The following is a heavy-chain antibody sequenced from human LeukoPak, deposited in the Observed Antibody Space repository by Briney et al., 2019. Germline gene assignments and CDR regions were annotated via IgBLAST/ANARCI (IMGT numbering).Heavy chain of an antibody. Sequence: SETLSLTCTVSGGSISSYYWSWIRQPPGKGLEWIGYTYYSGSTYYNPSLKSRVTISVDTSKNQFSLKLSSVTAADTAVYYCARGVLAYCGADCYDDAFDIWGQGTMVTVSS. CDR2: TYYSGST. V-gene: IGHV4-59*01. CDR1: GGSISSYY. J-gene: IGHJ3*02. D-gene: IGHD2-21*02. CDR3: ARGVLAYCGADCYDDAFDI.